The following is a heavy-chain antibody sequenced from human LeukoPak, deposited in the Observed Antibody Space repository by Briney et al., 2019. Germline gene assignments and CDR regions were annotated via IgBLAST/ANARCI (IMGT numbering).Heavy chain of an antibody. V-gene: IGHV3-30*07. CDR3: ARASDSGSYEEGFDY. J-gene: IGHJ4*02. CDR1: GFKFFTFA. CDR2: ISYDGSNK. Sequence: GGSLRLSCEASGFKFFTFAMHWVRRAPGKGLEWVAIISYDGSNKYYGDSVKGRFTISRDNSKNTLYLQMNSLRAEDTAVYYCARASDSGSYEEGFDYWGQGTLVTVSS. D-gene: IGHD1-26*01.